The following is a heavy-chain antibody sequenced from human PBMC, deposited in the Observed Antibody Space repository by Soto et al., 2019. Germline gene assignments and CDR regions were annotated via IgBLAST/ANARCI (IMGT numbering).Heavy chain of an antibody. CDR2: INLNSGCT. V-gene: IGHV1-2*04. CDR3: ARELVATTTHYYYGMDV. J-gene: IGHJ6*02. D-gene: IGHD5-12*01. Sequence: ASVQVSCKASGYTFTGHYMHWVRQAPGLGLEWMGWINLNSGCTNYAQKFQGWVTITRDPSISTAYMELSKLGSDDTAVYYCARELVATTTHYYYGMDVWGQGTTVTVSS. CDR1: GYTFTGHY.